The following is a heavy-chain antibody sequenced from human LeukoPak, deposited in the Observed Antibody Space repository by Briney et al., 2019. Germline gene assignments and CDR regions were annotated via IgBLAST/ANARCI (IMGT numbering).Heavy chain of an antibody. D-gene: IGHD3-3*01. V-gene: IGHV1-18*01. CDR2: ISAYNGNT. J-gene: IGHJ3*02. CDR3: ATDGDTIKDAFDI. CDR1: GYTFTSYG. Sequence: GASVKVSCKASGYTFTSYGISWVRQAPGQGLEWMGWISAYNGNTNYAQKLQGRVTMTEDTSTDTAYMELSSLRSEDTAVYYCATDGDTIKDAFDIWGQGTMVTVSS.